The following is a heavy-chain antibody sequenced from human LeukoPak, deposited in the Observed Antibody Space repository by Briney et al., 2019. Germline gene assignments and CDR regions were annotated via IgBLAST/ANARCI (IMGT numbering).Heavy chain of an antibody. CDR1: VFMYYHLL. J-gene: IGHJ4*02. CDR2: ISSSSDST. V-gene: IGHV3-23*01. Sequence: PGGSLKLLFSAIVFMYYHLLDHRLAQAPGKGLEWVSAISSSSDSTYYADSVKGRFTISRDNSKNTLYLQMNSLRADDTAGYYCGYRVSYSSVVDYWGQGTLVTVSS. D-gene: IGHD1-26*01. CDR3: GYRVSYSSVVDY.